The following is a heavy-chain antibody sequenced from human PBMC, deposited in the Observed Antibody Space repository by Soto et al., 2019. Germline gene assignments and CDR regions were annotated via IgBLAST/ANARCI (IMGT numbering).Heavy chain of an antibody. Sequence: GGSLRLSCAASGFTFSSYSMNWVRQAPGKGLEWVSSISSSSSYIYYADSVKGRFTISRDNAKNSLYLQMNSLRAEDTAVYYCAREADWNGGFDYWGQGTLVTVSS. CDR1: GFTFSSYS. CDR3: AREADWNGGFDY. V-gene: IGHV3-21*01. CDR2: ISSSSSYI. J-gene: IGHJ4*02. D-gene: IGHD1-1*01.